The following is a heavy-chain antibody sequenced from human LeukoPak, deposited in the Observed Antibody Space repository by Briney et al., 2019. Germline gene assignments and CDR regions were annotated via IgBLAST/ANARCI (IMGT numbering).Heavy chain of an antibody. CDR2: ISSSGSTI. CDR1: GFTFSDYY. J-gene: IGHJ6*02. D-gene: IGHD3-22*01. CDR3: ARDGRYYDSSGYSYYYGMDV. V-gene: IGHV3-11*01. Sequence: GGSLRLSCAASGFTFSDYYMSWIRQAPGKGLDWVSYISSSGSTIYYADSVKGRFTISRNNAKNSLYLQMNSLRAEDTAVYYCARDGRYYDSSGYSYYYGMDVWGQGTTVTVSS.